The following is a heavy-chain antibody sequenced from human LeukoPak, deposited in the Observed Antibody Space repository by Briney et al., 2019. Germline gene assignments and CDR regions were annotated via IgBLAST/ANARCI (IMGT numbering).Heavy chain of an antibody. D-gene: IGHD4-17*01. J-gene: IGHJ5*02. CDR3: ARVSAPPDYGDYVSENWFDP. CDR2: ISAYNKK. V-gene: IGHV1-18*01. CDR1: GYTFTSYV. Sequence: CASVNVSCKASGYTFTSYVINWVRQPPGQELEWMGWISAYNKKNYAQKLQGRVTMTTDTSTSTAYMELRNLRSDDPAVYYCARVSAPPDYGDYVSENWFDPWGQGTLVTVSS.